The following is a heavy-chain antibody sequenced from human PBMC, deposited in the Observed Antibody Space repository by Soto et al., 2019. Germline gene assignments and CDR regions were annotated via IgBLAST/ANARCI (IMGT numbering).Heavy chain of an antibody. J-gene: IGHJ4*02. V-gene: IGHV3-30*18. CDR2: ISWDGLAQ. D-gene: IGHD1-1*01. CDR1: GFSFSRYG. CDR3: AKETIQVGGPNYFDY. Sequence: VQLVESGGGVVQPGRSLRLRCEASGFSFSRYGMHWVRQAPGMGLEWVAVISWDGLAQYYADSVKGRFTISRDNSQSTIYLQMNSLRNEDTAIYSCAKETIQVGGPNYFDYWGQGALVTVSS.